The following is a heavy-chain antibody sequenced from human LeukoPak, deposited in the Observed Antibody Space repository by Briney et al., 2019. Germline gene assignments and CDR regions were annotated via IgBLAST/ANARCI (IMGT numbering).Heavy chain of an antibody. CDR3: AREDTVSEGVFDY. CDR2: INPNSGGT. CDR1: GYTLPGYY. J-gene: IGHJ4*02. D-gene: IGHD5/OR15-5a*01. Sequence: ASVNVSCQASGYTLPGYYMHWVRQAAGQGRAWVGWINPNSGGTNYAQKFQGRVTMTRDTSISTAYMELSRLRSDDTAVYYCAREDTVSEGVFDYWGQGTLVTVSS. V-gene: IGHV1-2*02.